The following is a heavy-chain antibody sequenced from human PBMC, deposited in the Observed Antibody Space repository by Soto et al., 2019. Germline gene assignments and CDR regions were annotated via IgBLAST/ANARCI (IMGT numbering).Heavy chain of an antibody. V-gene: IGHV1-18*01. J-gene: IGHJ5*02. CDR1: GYTFTSYD. CDR3: ARVACSTNSCYWFDP. Sequence: QVQLVQSGAEVKKPGASVKVSCKTSGYTFTSYDITWLRQAPGQGLEWMGRIRTYSGNTKYAQKFQGRVTMTTDTSAITVYMELRSLGSDDTAVYYCARVACSTNSCYWFDPWGQGTLFTVSS. CDR2: IRTYSGNT. D-gene: IGHD2-2*01.